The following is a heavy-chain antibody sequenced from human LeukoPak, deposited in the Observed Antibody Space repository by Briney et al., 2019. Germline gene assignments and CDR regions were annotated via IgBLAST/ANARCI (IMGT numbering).Heavy chain of an antibody. J-gene: IGHJ5*02. Sequence: SETLSLTCTVSGGSISSYYWSWIRQPPGKGLEWIWYIYTSGSTNYNPSLKSRVTISVDTSKNQFSVKLSSVTAADTAVYYGARWVSSRTSLGWRPNNWFDPWGQGTLVTVSS. CDR3: ARWVSSRTSLGWRPNNWFDP. CDR2: IYTSGST. V-gene: IGHV4-4*09. CDR1: GGSISSYY. D-gene: IGHD2-2*01.